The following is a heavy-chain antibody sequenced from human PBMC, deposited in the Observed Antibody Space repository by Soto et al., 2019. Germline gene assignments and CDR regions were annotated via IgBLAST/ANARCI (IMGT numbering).Heavy chain of an antibody. J-gene: IGHJ4*02. CDR2: ISYSGST. CDR1: GGSMSSYY. Sequence: NPSETLSLTCTVSGGSMSSYYWTWLRRSPGRGLEWIGYISYSGSTYYNPSLKSRVTISADTSKNQFSLRMNSMIAADTAVYYCARADPDASVGYWGQGTLVTVSS. D-gene: IGHD2-15*01. V-gene: IGHV4-59*01. CDR3: ARADPDASVGY.